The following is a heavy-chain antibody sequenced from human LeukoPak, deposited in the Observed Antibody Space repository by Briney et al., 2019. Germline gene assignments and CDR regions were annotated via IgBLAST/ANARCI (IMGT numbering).Heavy chain of an antibody. V-gene: IGHV3-48*04. CDR2: ISSSSSTI. D-gene: IGHD3-3*01. Sequence: GGSLRLSCAASGFTFSSYSMNWVRQAPGKGLEWVSYISSSSSTIYYADSVKGRFTISRDNAKNSLYLQMNSLRAEDTAVYYCARGGARRITIFGVAKTPFDYWGQGTLVTVSS. J-gene: IGHJ4*02. CDR1: GFTFSSYS. CDR3: ARGGARRITIFGVAKTPFDY.